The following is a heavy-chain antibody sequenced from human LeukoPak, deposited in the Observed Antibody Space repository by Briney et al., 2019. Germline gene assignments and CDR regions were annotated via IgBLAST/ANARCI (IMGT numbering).Heavy chain of an antibody. CDR1: GGSISGHD. Sequence: SETLSLTCTVSGGSISGHDWGWIRQPPGKGLEWIGYIHYSGRTDYKPSLKSRLTLSVDTSRSRFSLKLRSVSAADTAVYYCVRENYFDKWGQGTLVTVSS. CDR2: IHYSGRT. J-gene: IGHJ4*02. V-gene: IGHV4-59*11. CDR3: VRENYFDK.